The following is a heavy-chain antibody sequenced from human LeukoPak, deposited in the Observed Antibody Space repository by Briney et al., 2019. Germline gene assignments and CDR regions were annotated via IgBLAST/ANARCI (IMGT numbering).Heavy chain of an antibody. CDR2: ISYDGSNK. CDR1: GFTFSSYA. CDR3: AREGGYEYVWGSYPYYFDY. J-gene: IGHJ4*02. D-gene: IGHD3-16*01. V-gene: IGHV3-30*04. Sequence: GGSLRLSCAASGFTFSSYAMHWVRQAPGKGLEWVAVISYDGSNKYYADSVKGRFTISRDNSKNTLYLQMNSLRAEDTAVYYCAREGGYEYVWGSYPYYFDYWGQGTLVTVSS.